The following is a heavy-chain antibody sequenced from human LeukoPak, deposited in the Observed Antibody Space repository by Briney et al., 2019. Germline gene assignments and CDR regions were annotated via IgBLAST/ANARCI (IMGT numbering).Heavy chain of an antibody. CDR2: ISGSGGST. J-gene: IGHJ4*02. Sequence: GGSLRLSCAASGFTFSSYAMSWVRQAPGKGLEWVSAISGSGGSTYYADSVKGRFTISRDNSKNTLYLQMNSLRAEDAAVYYCAKGSSSWQMGAFDYWGQGTLVTVSS. CDR3: AKGSSSWQMGAFDY. D-gene: IGHD6-13*01. CDR1: GFTFSSYA. V-gene: IGHV3-23*01.